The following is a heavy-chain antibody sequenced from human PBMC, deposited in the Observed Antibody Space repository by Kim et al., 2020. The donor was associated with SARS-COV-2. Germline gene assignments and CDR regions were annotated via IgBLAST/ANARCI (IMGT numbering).Heavy chain of an antibody. V-gene: IGHV3-23*01. J-gene: IGHJ6*04. CDR3: AKSRRERYYDSSGYPSLYYYGMDV. CDR1: GFTFSSYA. D-gene: IGHD3-22*01. Sequence: GGSLRLSCAASGFTFSSYAMSWVRQAPGKGLEWVSAISGSGGSTYYADSVKGRFTISRDNSKNTLYLQMNSLRAEDTAVYYCAKSRRERYYDSSGYPSLYYYGMDVWGAGTTVTVSS. CDR2: ISGSGGST.